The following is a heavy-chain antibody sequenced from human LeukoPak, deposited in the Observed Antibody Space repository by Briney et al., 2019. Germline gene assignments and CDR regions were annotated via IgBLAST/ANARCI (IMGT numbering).Heavy chain of an antibody. CDR2: IKQDGSEK. D-gene: IGHD6-13*01. Sequence: GGSLRLSCAASGFIISGYWMNWVRQAPGKGLEWVANIKQDGSEKQYVDSVRGRFTISRDNAKNSLYLQMNSLRVEDTAVYYCARDGFVGAADYWGQGTLVTVSS. CDR3: ARDGFVGAADY. V-gene: IGHV3-7*01. CDR1: GFIISGYW. J-gene: IGHJ4*02.